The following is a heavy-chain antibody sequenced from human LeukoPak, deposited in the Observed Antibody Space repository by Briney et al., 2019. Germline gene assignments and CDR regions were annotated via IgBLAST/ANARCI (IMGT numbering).Heavy chain of an antibody. CDR2: INPNSGGT. V-gene: IGHV1-2*02. J-gene: IGHJ6*02. Sequence: ASVKVSCKASGYTFTGYYMHWVRQAPGQGLEWMGWINPNSGGTNYAQKFQGRVTMTRDTSISTAYMELSRLRSDDTAVYYCARERVKGSSWIHYYYGMDVWGQGTTVTVSS. CDR1: GYTFTGYY. D-gene: IGHD6-13*01. CDR3: ARERVKGSSWIHYYYGMDV.